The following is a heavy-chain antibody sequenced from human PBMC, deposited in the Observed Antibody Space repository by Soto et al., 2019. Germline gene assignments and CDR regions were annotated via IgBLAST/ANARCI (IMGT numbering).Heavy chain of an antibody. CDR3: ARSAMIVVVITGPFDY. Sequence: SQTLSLTYVISGDSVSSNSAAWNWIRQSPSRGLEWLGRTYYRSKWYNDYAVSVKSRITINPDTSKNQFSLQLNSVTPEVTAVYYCARSAMIVVVITGPFDYWGQGTLVTVSS. CDR1: GDSVSSNSAA. CDR2: TYYRSKWYN. D-gene: IGHD3-22*01. V-gene: IGHV6-1*01. J-gene: IGHJ4*02.